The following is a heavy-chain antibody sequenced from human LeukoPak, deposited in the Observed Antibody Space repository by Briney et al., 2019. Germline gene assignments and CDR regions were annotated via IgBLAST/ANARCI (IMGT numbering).Heavy chain of an antibody. CDR1: AFTFSSYA. V-gene: IGHV3-23*01. CDR3: AKDFIVQSYYGSGSYMYYGMDV. Sequence: PGGSLRLSCASSAFTFSSYAMSWVRQAPGKGLEWVSLISDSSGSTYYADSVKGRFTISRDNSKNTLYLQMNSLRAEDTAVYYCAKDFIVQSYYGSGSYMYYGMDVWGAGTTVTVSS. J-gene: IGHJ6*04. D-gene: IGHD3-10*01. CDR2: ISDSSGST.